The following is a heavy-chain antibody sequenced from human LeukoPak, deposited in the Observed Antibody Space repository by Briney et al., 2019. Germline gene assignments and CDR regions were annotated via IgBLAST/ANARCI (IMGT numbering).Heavy chain of an antibody. D-gene: IGHD1-26*01. Sequence: SETLSLTCTVSGGSISSGGYYWSWISQHPGKGLERIGYIYYSGSTYYNPSLKSRVTISVDTSKNQFSLKLSSVTAADTAVYYCARDRVVGRYNWFDPWGQGTLVTVSS. V-gene: IGHV4-31*03. CDR3: ARDRVVGRYNWFDP. CDR2: IYYSGST. CDR1: GGSISSGGYY. J-gene: IGHJ5*02.